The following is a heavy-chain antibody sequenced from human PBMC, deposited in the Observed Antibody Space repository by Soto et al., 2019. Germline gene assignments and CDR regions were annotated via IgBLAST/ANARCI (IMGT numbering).Heavy chain of an antibody. CDR3: ARDDGLGLAPYYGMDV. CDR1: GFTFSSYE. CDR2: ISSSGSTI. J-gene: IGHJ6*02. V-gene: IGHV3-48*03. D-gene: IGHD3-10*01. Sequence: PGGSLRLSCAASGFTFSSYEMNWVRQAPGKGLERVSYISSSGSTIFYADSVKGRFTISRDNAKNSLYLQMNSLRAEDTAVYYCARDDGLGLAPYYGMDVWGQGTTVTVSS.